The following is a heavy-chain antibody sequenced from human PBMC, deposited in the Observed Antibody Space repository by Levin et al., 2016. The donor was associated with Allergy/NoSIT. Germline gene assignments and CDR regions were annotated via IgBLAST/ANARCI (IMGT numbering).Heavy chain of an antibody. D-gene: IGHD6-13*01. CDR2: IYYSGST. CDR3: ARGSSSWYPFDY. V-gene: IGHV4-61*05. Sequence: WIRQPPGKGLEWIGYIYYSGSTNYNPSLKSRVTISVDKSKNQFSLKLSSVTAADTAVYYCARGSSSWYPFDYWGQGTLVTVSS. J-gene: IGHJ4*02.